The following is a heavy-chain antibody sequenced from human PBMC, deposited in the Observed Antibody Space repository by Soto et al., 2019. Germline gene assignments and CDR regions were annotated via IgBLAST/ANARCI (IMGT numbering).Heavy chain of an antibody. CDR1: GFTFSSYA. CDR2: ISGSGGST. CDR3: AKGPDFDWLLFANGMDV. D-gene: IGHD3-9*01. J-gene: IGHJ6*02. Sequence: EVQLLESGGGLVQPGGSLRLSCAASGFTFSSYAMSWVRQAPGKGLEWVSAISGSGGSTYYADSVKGRFTISRDNSKNTLYLQMNSLRAEDTAVYYCAKGPDFDWLLFANGMDVWGQWTTVTVSS. V-gene: IGHV3-23*01.